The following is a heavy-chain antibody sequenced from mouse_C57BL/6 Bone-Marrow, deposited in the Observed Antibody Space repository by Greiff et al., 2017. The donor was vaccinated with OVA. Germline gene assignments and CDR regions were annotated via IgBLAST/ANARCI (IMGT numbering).Heavy chain of an antibody. CDR3: ARHILTGPFAY. CDR1: GFTFSSYG. J-gene: IGHJ3*01. CDR2: ISSGGSYT. V-gene: IGHV5-6*01. D-gene: IGHD4-1*01. Sequence: EVQLVESGGDLVKPGGSLKLSCAASGFTFSSYGMSWVRQTPDKRLEWVATISSGGSYTYYPDSVKGRFTISRDNAKNTLYLQMSSLKSEDTAMYYCARHILTGPFAYWGQGTLVTVSA.